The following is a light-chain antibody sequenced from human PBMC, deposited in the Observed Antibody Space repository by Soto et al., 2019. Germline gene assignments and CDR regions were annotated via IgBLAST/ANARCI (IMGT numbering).Light chain of an antibody. CDR3: QQLASSPYT. Sequence: DILLTPTIDNLSFSPGDRATLTSRASRALANTYLVWYQQRPGQAPRLLFYGASTRASGVPERFSDSGSGTDFALTISRLEPEDFAVYWGQQLASSPYTFCPGTKVDIK. CDR1: RALANTY. J-gene: IGKJ3*01. CDR2: GAS. V-gene: IGKV3-20*01.